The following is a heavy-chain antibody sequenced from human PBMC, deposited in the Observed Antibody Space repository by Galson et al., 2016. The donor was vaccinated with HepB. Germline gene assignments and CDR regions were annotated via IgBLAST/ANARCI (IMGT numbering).Heavy chain of an antibody. D-gene: IGHD6-25*01. CDR2: LSANSEAT. CDR1: GDTFTGYY. Sequence: SVKVSCKASGDTFTGYYIHWVRQAPGQGLEWMAWLSANSEATNYAQKFQGWVTMTRDTSISTAYMELTSLTSDATAIYYCATSTGYRSGWGAFDIWGQGTMVTVSS. V-gene: IGHV1-2*04. J-gene: IGHJ3*02. CDR3: ATSTGYRSGWGAFDI.